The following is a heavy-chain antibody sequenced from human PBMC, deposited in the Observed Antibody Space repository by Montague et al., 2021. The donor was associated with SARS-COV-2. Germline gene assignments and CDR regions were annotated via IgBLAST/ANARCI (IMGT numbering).Heavy chain of an antibody. Sequence: YAPSVKSRIIVNTDTSKNQFSLQLNSVTPEDTAVYYCVRDHDQVFDYWGEGTLVTVYS. CDR3: VRDHDQVFDY. J-gene: IGHJ4*02. V-gene: IGHV6-1*01. D-gene: IGHD1-1*01.